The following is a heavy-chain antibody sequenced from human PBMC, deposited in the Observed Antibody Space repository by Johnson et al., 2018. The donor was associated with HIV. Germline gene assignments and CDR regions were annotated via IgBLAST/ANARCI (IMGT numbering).Heavy chain of an antibody. CDR1: GFSVSSNY. J-gene: IGHJ3*02. CDR2: INWNGGRT. Sequence: MQLVESGGGLVQPGGSLRLSCSASGFSVSSNYMSWVRQAPGKGLAWVSGINWNGGRTDYADSVKGRFTISRDNSKNTLYLQMNSLRAEDTAVYYCAREDQNWNYDHAFDIWGQGTMVTVSS. CDR3: AREDQNWNYDHAFDI. D-gene: IGHD1-7*01. V-gene: IGHV3-66*02.